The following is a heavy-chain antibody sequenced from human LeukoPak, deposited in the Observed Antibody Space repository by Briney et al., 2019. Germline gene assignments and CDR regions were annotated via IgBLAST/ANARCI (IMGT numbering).Heavy chain of an antibody. CDR1: GGSISNYY. J-gene: IGHJ3*02. CDR2: IYSSGII. CDR3: ARVDCSGGSCYLGSI. V-gene: IGHV4-4*07. D-gene: IGHD2-15*01. Sequence: SETLSLTCTVSGGSISNYYWSWIRQPAGKGLEWIGRIYSSGIINYNPSLKSRVTMSVDTSKNQFSLDLSSVTAADTAVYYCARVDCSGGSCYLGSIWGQGTMVTVSS.